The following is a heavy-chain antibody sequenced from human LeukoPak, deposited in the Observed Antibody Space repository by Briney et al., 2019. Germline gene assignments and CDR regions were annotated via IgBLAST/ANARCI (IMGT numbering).Heavy chain of an antibody. CDR1: GFTFSSYS. Sequence: GGSLRLSCAASGFTFSSYSMNWVRQAQGKGLEWVSSISSSSSYIYYADSVKGRFTISRDNAKNSLYLQMNSLRAEDTAVYYCARGLAWYTTGFDPWGQGTLVTVSS. CDR3: ARGLAWYTTGFDP. CDR2: ISSSSSYI. D-gene: IGHD3-3*01. J-gene: IGHJ5*02. V-gene: IGHV3-21*01.